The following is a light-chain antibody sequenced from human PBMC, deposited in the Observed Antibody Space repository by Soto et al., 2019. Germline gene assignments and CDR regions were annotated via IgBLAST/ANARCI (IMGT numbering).Light chain of an antibody. J-gene: IGKJ1*01. Sequence: EIVMMQSPATLSASPGEIATLSCRASQSVRSNLAWYQQKPGQAPRLLIYGASTRATGIPARFSGSGSGTEFTLSIGSLQSEDFAVYYCQQYNDWPPTFGQGTKVDIK. CDR3: QQYNDWPPT. CDR2: GAS. CDR1: QSVRSN. V-gene: IGKV3-15*01.